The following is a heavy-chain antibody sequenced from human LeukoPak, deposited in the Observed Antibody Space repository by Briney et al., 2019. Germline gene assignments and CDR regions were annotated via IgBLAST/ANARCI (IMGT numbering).Heavy chain of an antibody. CDR1: GFSIRNYW. D-gene: IGHD5-18*01. CDR2: ISWNSGSI. CDR3: AKDRYKEDYSYGSEYFQH. J-gene: IGHJ1*01. Sequence: PGGSLRLSCVASGFSIRNYWIHWVRQAPGKGLEWVSGISWNSGSIGYADSVKGRFTISRDNAKNSLYLQMNSLRAEDTALYYCAKDRYKEDYSYGSEYFQHWGQGTLVTVSS. V-gene: IGHV3-9*01.